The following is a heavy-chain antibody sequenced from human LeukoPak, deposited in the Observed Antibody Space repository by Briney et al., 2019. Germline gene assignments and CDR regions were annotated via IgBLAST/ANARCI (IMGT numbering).Heavy chain of an antibody. Sequence: KSSETLSLTCTVPGGSISNYYWSWIRDPPGKGLEWMGRVYSSVSTNYNPSLKRRVTMSVDTSKKQISLMLSSVTGADTAVYYCARHYCGGDCYSRWYFDLWGRGTLVTVSS. CDR2: VYSSVST. CDR1: GGSISNYY. CDR3: ARHYCGGDCYSRWYFDL. J-gene: IGHJ2*01. V-gene: IGHV4-4*07. D-gene: IGHD2-21*02.